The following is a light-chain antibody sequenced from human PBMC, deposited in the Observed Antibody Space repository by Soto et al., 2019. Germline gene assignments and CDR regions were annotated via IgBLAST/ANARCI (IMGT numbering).Light chain of an antibody. CDR2: DAS. Sequence: AIQLTQSPSSLSASVGDRVTITCRASQGISSYLGWYQQQPGKAPNLLIYDASTLVGGVPSRLSGRGSGTEFTLTISSLQADDFATYYCQQYHNDWTFGQGTKVDIK. CDR3: QQYHNDWT. J-gene: IGKJ1*01. CDR1: QGISSY. V-gene: IGKV1D-13*01.